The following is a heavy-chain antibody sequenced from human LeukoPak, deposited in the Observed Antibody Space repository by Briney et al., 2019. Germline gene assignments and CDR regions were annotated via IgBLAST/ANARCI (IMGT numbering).Heavy chain of an antibody. D-gene: IGHD3-22*01. CDR3: ARLFGYYDTSGYLKQSAFDI. CDR2: IHYSGST. CDR1: GGSISSNNYY. J-gene: IGHJ3*02. Sequence: SGTLSLTCIVSGGSISSNNYYWGWIRQPPGKGLEWIGSIHYSGSTYHNPSLKSRVTISVDTSKNQFSLKLYSVTAADTAVYYCARLFGYYDTSGYLKQSAFDIWGQGTMVTVSS. V-gene: IGHV4-39*01.